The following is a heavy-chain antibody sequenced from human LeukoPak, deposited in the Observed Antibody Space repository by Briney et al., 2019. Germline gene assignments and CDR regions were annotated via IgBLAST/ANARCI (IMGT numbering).Heavy chain of an antibody. Sequence: PGGSLRLSCTTSGSTFDSYEMNWVRQAPGKGLEWISYISSSGNTIFYADSVKGRFTISRDNAKNSLFLQMNSLRVEDTAVYYCARDLAYYRSGRFFDYWGQGALVTVSS. V-gene: IGHV3-48*03. CDR1: GSTFDSYE. D-gene: IGHD3-10*01. J-gene: IGHJ4*02. CDR3: ARDLAYYRSGRFFDY. CDR2: ISSSGNTI.